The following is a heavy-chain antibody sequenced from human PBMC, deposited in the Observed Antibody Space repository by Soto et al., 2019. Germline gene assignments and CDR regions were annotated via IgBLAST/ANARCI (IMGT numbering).Heavy chain of an antibody. CDR3: AKLGFVLMELYYFHQ. CDR1: GFTFSSYA. V-gene: IGHV3-23*01. D-gene: IGHD2-8*01. J-gene: IGHJ4*01. Sequence: GGSLRLSCTASGFTFSSYAMSWVRQAPAKELEWVSTISGNSGKTNYAESVKGRFSISRDNSKNTVHLQLDSLRAEDTAVYFCAKLGFVLMELYYFHQWGHGTLVTVSS. CDR2: ISGNSGKT.